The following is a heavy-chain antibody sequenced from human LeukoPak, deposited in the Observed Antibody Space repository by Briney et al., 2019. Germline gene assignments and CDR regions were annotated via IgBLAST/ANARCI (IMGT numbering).Heavy chain of an antibody. V-gene: IGHV4-59*12. CDR1: GGSISSYY. CDR3: ARFKISSSWYSYYYYYMDV. CDR2: IYYSGST. Sequence: SETLSLTCTVSGGSISSYYWSWIRQPPGKGLEWIGYIYYSGSTNYNPSLKSRVTISVDTSKNQFSLQLNSVTPEDTAVYYCARFKISSSWYSYYYYYMDVWGKGTTVTISS. J-gene: IGHJ6*03. D-gene: IGHD6-13*01.